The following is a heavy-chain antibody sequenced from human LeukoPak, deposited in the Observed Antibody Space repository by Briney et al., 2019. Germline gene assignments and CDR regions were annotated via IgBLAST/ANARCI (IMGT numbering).Heavy chain of an antibody. V-gene: IGHV3-7*01. D-gene: IGHD3-10*01. CDR3: ARAYWRSGRLDDAFDI. Sequence: GGSLRLSCAASGFTFSSYWMSWVRQAPGKGLEWVANIKQDGSEKYYVDSVKGRFTISRDNAKNSLYLQMNSLRAEDTAVYYCARAYWRSGRLDDAFDIWGQGTMVTVSS. J-gene: IGHJ3*02. CDR1: GFTFSSYW. CDR2: IKQDGSEK.